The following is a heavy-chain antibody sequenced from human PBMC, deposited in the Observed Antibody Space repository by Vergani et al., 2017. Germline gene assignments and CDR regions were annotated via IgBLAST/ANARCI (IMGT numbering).Heavy chain of an antibody. CDR3: AKRRGYCSTTGCSGYYIDY. Sequence: VQLLESGGNLIQPGGSLRLSCGASGFTFSSYAMTWVRQAPGKGLEWVAVLSHDGSYKYYADSVKGRFTISRDNSKNTLYLQMNSLRAEDTAVYYCAKRRGYCSTTGCSGYYIDYWGQGTLVTVSS. CDR2: LSHDGSYK. D-gene: IGHD2-2*01. J-gene: IGHJ4*02. CDR1: GFTFSSYA. V-gene: IGHV3-30-3*01.